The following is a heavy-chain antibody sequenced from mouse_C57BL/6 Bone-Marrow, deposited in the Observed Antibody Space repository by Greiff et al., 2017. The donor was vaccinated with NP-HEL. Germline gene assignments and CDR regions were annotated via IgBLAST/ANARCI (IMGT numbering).Heavy chain of an antibody. J-gene: IGHJ2*01. Sequence: VQLQQSGAELVRPGASVKLSCTASGFNIKDDYMHWVKQRPEQGLEWIGWIDPENGDTEYDSKFQGKATITADPSSNTAYLQLSSLTSEDTAFYYCTTEGITTVVFDYWGQGTTLTVSS. CDR3: TTEGITTVVFDY. D-gene: IGHD1-1*01. CDR1: GFNIKDDY. CDR2: IDPENGDT. V-gene: IGHV14-4*01.